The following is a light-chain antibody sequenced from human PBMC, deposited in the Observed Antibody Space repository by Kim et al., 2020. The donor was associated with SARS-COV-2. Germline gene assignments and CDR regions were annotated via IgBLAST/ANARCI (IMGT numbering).Light chain of an antibody. J-gene: IGKJ4*01. Sequence: SQGERATLSGRASQSVRSNNLAWYQQKPGQPPRLLMYGASTRATGIPDRFSGSGSETDFTLTSSRLEPEDFAVYYCKQSGSSPLTFGGRAQV. CDR3: KQSGSSPLT. CDR2: GAS. CDR1: QSVRSNN. V-gene: IGKV3-20*01.